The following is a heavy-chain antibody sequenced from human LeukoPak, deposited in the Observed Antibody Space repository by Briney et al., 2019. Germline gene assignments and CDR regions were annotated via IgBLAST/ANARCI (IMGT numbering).Heavy chain of an antibody. J-gene: IGHJ4*02. V-gene: IGHV4-34*01. Sequence: SETLSLTCAVYGGSFSGYYLSWIRQPPGKGLEWIGEINHSGSTNYNPSLKSRVTISVDTSKNQFSLKLSSVTAAETAVYYCARGDYYDSSGYSRFLDYWGQGTLVTVSS. D-gene: IGHD3-22*01. CDR1: GGSFSGYY. CDR2: INHSGST. CDR3: ARGDYYDSSGYSRFLDY.